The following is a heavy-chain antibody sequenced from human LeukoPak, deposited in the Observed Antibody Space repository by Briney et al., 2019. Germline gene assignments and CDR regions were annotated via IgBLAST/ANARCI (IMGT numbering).Heavy chain of an antibody. CDR1: GLTVSSNY. V-gene: IGHV3-53*01. J-gene: IGHJ4*02. CDR2: IYSGGNT. D-gene: IGHD6-13*01. CDR3: ARAYSSSWYRLDY. Sequence: GGSLRLSCAASGLTVSSNYMSWVRQAPGKGLEWVSVIYSGGNTYYADSVKGRFTISRDNSKNTLYLQMNSLRAEDTAVYYCARAYSSSWYRLDYWGQGTLVTVSS.